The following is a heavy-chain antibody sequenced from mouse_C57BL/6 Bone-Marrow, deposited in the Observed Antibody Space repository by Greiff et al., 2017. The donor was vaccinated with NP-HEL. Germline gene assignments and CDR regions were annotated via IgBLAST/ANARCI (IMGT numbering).Heavy chain of an antibody. Sequence: VQLQQSGPELVRPGVSVKISCKGSGYTFTDYAMHWVKRSHAKSLAWIGVISTYYGDASYNQKFKDKATMTVDKSSSTAYMELARLTSEDSAVYYCARSRGYYGSSYWYFDVWGTGTTVTVSS. D-gene: IGHD1-1*01. CDR2: ISTYYGDA. J-gene: IGHJ1*03. CDR1: GYTFTDYA. CDR3: ARSRGYYGSSYWYFDV. V-gene: IGHV1-67*01.